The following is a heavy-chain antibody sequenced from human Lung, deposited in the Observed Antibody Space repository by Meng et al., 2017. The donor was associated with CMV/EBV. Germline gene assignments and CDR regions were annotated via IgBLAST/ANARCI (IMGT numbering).Heavy chain of an antibody. Sequence: SETLSLXCTVSGGSISSYYWSWIRQPPGKGLEWIGYIYYSGSTNYNPSLKSRVTISVDTSKNQFSLKLSSVTAADTAVYYCARSDYYAYFDYWGQGTLVTVSS. CDR1: GGSISSYY. D-gene: IGHD3-3*01. CDR2: IYYSGST. J-gene: IGHJ4*02. CDR3: ARSDYYAYFDY. V-gene: IGHV4-59*01.